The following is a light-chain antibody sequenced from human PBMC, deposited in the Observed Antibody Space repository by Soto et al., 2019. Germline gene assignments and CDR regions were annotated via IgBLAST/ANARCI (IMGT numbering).Light chain of an antibody. V-gene: IGLV2-14*03. J-gene: IGLJ1*01. CDR2: DVS. CDR1: SSDVGGFNY. Sequence: QSALTQPASVSGSPGQSITISCTGTSSDVGGFNYVSWYQQHPGKAPKNIIYDVSNRPSGISNRFSGSKSGNTASLTISGLQAEDEADYYCTSYTSSSSYVFGTGTKVTVL. CDR3: TSYTSSSSYV.